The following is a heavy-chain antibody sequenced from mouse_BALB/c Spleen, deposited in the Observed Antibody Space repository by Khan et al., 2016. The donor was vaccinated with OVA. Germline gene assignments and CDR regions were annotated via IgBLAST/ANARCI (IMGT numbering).Heavy chain of an antibody. J-gene: IGHJ4*01. D-gene: IGHD2-14*01. CDR1: GYTFTNYG. Sequence: QIHLVQSGPELKKPGETVKISCKASGYTFTNYGMNWVKQAPGKGLKWMGWINTYTGEPTYADDFKGRFAFSLETSASTAYLQINNLKNEDTAKYFCARKYYRYDGMDYWGQGTSVTVSS. CDR2: INTYTGEP. CDR3: ARKYYRYDGMDY. V-gene: IGHV9-3-1*01.